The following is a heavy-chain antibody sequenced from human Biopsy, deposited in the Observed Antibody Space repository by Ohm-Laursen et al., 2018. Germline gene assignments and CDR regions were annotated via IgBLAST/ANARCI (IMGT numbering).Heavy chain of an antibody. J-gene: IGHJ6*02. CDR1: GGTFSRYA. CDR3: ARTLVDCTSGTCYDVGDGMDV. CDR2: IISVHDIA. V-gene: IGHV1-69*04. Sequence: ASVKVSCKASGGTFSRYAMHWVRQAPGQGLEWMGRIISVHDIANYAQKFQGRVTITADKSTSTAYMELRNLRSEDTAVYYCARTLVDCTSGTCYDVGDGMDVWGQGTTVTVSS. D-gene: IGHD2-15*01.